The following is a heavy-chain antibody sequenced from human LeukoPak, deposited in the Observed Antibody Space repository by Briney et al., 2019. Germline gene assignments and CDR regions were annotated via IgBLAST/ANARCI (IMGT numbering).Heavy chain of an antibody. Sequence: PSETLSLTCTVSGGSFSSGGYYWSWIRQPPGKGLEWIGYIYHSGSTYYNPSLKSRVTISVDRSKNQFSLKLSSVTAADTAVYYCARAGVGFDYWGQGTLVTVSS. D-gene: IGHD3-10*01. CDR2: IYHSGST. J-gene: IGHJ4*02. CDR1: GGSFSSGGYY. CDR3: ARAGVGFDY. V-gene: IGHV4-30-2*01.